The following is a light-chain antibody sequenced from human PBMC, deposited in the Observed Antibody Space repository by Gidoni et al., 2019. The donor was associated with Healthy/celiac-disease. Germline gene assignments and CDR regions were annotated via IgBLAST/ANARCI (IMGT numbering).Light chain of an antibody. Sequence: QFALTQPASAPGSPGQSITISSTGTSSDVGSSNLVSWYQQHPGNAPKLMIYEGSKRPSAVSNRCSGSKSGNTASLTISALQAEDEADYYCCSYAGSSTLDVVFGGGTKLTVL. CDR3: CSYAGSSTLDVV. V-gene: IGLV2-23*01. J-gene: IGLJ2*01. CDR1: SSDVGSSNL. CDR2: EGS.